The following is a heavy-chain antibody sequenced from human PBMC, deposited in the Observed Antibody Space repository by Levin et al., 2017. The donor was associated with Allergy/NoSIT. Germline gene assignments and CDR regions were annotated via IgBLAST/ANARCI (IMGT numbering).Heavy chain of an antibody. CDR1: GYSFISYG. CDR2: ISSNNDNT. J-gene: IGHJ4*02. D-gene: IGHD4-17*01. Sequence: GASVKVSCEASGYSFISYGISWVRQAPGQGLDWMGWISSNNDNTYYPQKFQGRVTMTIDTSTSTAYMELRSLRSDDTAVYYCATYGDYGDYFDYWGQGTLVTVSS. V-gene: IGHV1-18*04. CDR3: ATYGDYGDYFDY.